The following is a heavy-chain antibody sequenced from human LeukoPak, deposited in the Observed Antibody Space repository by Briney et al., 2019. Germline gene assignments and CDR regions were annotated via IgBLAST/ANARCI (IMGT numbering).Heavy chain of an antibody. CDR1: GYTLTGYY. Sequence: ASVTVSCKASGYTLTGYYMHWVRQAPGQGLEWMGWVNPNSGDTNYAQKFQGRVTMTRDTSISTAYMELSRLRSDDTAVYYCARERSYCSGGSCYHNWFDPWGQGTLVTVSS. J-gene: IGHJ5*02. CDR3: ARERSYCSGGSCYHNWFDP. CDR2: VNPNSGDT. V-gene: IGHV1-2*02. D-gene: IGHD2-15*01.